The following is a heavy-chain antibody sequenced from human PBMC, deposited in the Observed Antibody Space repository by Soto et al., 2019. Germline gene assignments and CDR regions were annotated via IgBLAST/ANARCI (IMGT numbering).Heavy chain of an antibody. J-gene: IGHJ6*02. V-gene: IGHV4-34*01. Sequence: SETLSLTCAVYGGSFSGYYWSWIRQPPGKGLEWIGEINHSGSTNYNPSLKSRVTISVDTSKNQFSLKLSSVTAADTAVYYCARATIFGVVIGMDAWGQGTTVTVS. CDR2: INHSGST. CDR3: ARATIFGVVIGMDA. D-gene: IGHD3-3*01. CDR1: GGSFSGYY.